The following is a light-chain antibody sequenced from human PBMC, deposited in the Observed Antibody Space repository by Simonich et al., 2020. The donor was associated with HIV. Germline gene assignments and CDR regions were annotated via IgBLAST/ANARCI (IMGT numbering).Light chain of an antibody. V-gene: IGKV1-NL1*01. Sequence: DIQMTHSPSSLAASVGDRVTITCRANQDISNSLAGYQHKPGKAPKVLLSAASGLVRVVPTRFSGSGSGTDYTLTISSLQPEDFATYYCQQYYSNTLTFGGGTKVGIK. J-gene: IGKJ4*01. CDR2: AAS. CDR1: QDISNS. CDR3: QQYYSNTLT.